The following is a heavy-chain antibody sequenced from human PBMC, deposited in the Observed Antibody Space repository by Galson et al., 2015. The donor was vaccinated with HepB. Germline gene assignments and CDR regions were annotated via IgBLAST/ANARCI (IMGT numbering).Heavy chain of an antibody. CDR3: AKQNWDYGDRYDY. D-gene: IGHD4-17*01. V-gene: IGHV3-23*01. CDR1: GFTFTSYA. J-gene: IGHJ4*02. CDR2: IRGSGDTT. Sequence: SLRLSCAASGFTFTSYAMSWVRQAPGKGLEWVSTIRGSGDTTHYSDSVKGRFTISRDNSKSTLFLQMNSLRAEDTAVYYCAKQNWDYGDRYDYWGQGTLVTVSS.